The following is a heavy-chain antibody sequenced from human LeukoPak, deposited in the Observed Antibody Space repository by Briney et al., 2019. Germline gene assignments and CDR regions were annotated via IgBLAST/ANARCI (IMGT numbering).Heavy chain of an antibody. V-gene: IGHV4-31*03. CDR1: GGSISSGGYY. Sequence: PSETLSLTCTVSGGSISSGGYYWSWIRQHPGKGLEWIGYIYYSGSTYYNPSLKSRVTISVDTSKNQFSLKLSSVTAADTAVYYCASTQMKLLWVGELGFDPWGQGTLVTVSS. CDR3: ASTQMKLLWVGELGFDP. CDR2: IYYSGST. D-gene: IGHD3-10*01. J-gene: IGHJ5*02.